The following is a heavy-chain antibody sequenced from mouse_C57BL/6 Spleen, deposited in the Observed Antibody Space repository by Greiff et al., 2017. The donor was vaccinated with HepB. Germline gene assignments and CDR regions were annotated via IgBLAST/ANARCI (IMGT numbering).Heavy chain of an antibody. CDR2: IHPNSGST. D-gene: IGHD2-4*01. Sequence: QVQLQQPGAELVKPGASVKLSCKASGYTFTSYWMHWVKQGPGQGLEWIGMIHPNSGSTNYNEKFKSKATLTVDKSSSTAYMQLSSLTSEDSAVYYCAREDDYDWFAYWGQGTLVTVSA. CDR1: GYTFTSYW. CDR3: AREDDYDWFAY. J-gene: IGHJ3*01. V-gene: IGHV1-64*01.